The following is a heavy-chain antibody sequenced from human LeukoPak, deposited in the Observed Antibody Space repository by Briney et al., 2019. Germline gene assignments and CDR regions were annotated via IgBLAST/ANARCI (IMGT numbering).Heavy chain of an antibody. CDR1: GGSISSYY. V-gene: IGHV4-59*12. D-gene: IGHD5-12*01. CDR2: IYYSGST. Sequence: SETLSLTCTVSGGSISSYYWNWIRQPPGKGLEWIGYIYYSGSTNYNPSLKSRVTISVDTSKNQFSLKLRSVTAADTAVYYCARGPDSGYDSDWGQGTLVTVSS. J-gene: IGHJ4*02. CDR3: ARGPDSGYDSD.